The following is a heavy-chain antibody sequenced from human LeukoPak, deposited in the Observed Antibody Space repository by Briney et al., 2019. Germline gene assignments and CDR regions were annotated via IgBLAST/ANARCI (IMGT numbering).Heavy chain of an antibody. V-gene: IGHV3-9*01. D-gene: IGHD6-13*01. CDR1: GFTFDNYG. CDR3: AKAGYSSSWYFGEGSNYFDY. CDR2: ISWNSGSI. J-gene: IGHJ4*02. Sequence: PGGSLRLSCAASGFTFDNYGMHWVRQAPGKGLEWVSGISWNSGSIGYADSVKGRFTISRDNAKNSLYLQMNSLRAEDTALYYCAKAGYSSSWYFGEGSNYFDYWGQGTLVTVSS.